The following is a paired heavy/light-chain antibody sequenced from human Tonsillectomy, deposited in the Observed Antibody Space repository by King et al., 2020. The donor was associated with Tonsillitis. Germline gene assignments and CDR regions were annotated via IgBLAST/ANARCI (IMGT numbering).Light chain of an antibody. CDR3: GAWDSSLSVWF. Sequence: QSVLTQPPSVSAAPGQKVTISCSGSSSNIANNYVSWYRHLPGTAPKLLIYDNNKRPSGIPDRFSGSKSGASATLGITGLQTGDEADYYCGAWDSSLSVWFFGGGTKLTVL. V-gene: IGLV1-51*01. CDR2: DNN. J-gene: IGLJ3*02. CDR1: SSNIANNY.
Heavy chain of an antibody. J-gene: IGHJ2*01. D-gene: IGHD3-16*01. Sequence: EVQLVESGGGLVQPGGSLRLSCAASGFTFSNYWLSWVRQAPGKGLEWLANIKGDGSTKYYVDSVKGRFTISRDNAENSLYLQMNSLRAEDTALYYCARATYWFFDLWGRGTLVTVSS. CDR1: GFTFSNYW. CDR3: ARATYWFFDL. CDR2: IKGDGSTK. V-gene: IGHV3-7*01.